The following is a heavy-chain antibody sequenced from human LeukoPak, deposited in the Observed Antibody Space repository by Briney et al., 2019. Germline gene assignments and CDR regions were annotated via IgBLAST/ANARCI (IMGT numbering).Heavy chain of an antibody. CDR1: GFKFSDFW. J-gene: IGHJ4*02. D-gene: IGHD3-16*01. CDR2: IKEDGSEE. Sequence: GGSLRLSCAASGFKFSDFWMTWVRQTPGKGLEWVANIKEDGSEEYHVDSVKGRFTISRDNTKSSLFLQMNSLRGDDTAVYYCVRDSRPGGAMGLYHNFDFWGQGTLVTVSS. CDR3: VRDSRPGGAMGLYHNFDF. V-gene: IGHV3-7*01.